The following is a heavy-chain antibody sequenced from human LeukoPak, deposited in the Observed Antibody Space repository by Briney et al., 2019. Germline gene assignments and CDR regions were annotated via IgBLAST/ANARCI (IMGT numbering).Heavy chain of an antibody. D-gene: IGHD5/OR15-5a*01. CDR3: AREVSIGAFDI. J-gene: IGHJ3*02. Sequence: GSVKVSCKASGYTFTGYYMHWVRQAPGQGLEWMGWISPNSGGTNYAQKFQGRVTMTRDTSISTAYMELSRLRSDDTAVYYCAREVSIGAFDIWGQGTMVTVSA. CDR1: GYTFTGYY. V-gene: IGHV1-2*02. CDR2: ISPNSGGT.